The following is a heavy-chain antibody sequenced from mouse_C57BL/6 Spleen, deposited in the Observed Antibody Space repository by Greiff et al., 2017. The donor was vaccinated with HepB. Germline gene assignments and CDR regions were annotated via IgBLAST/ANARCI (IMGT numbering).Heavy chain of an antibody. V-gene: IGHV5-9*01. CDR3: ARRSYYSNPYYFDY. CDR1: GFTFSSYT. Sequence: DVMLVESGGGLVKPGGSLKLSCAASGFTFSSYTMSWVRQTPEKRLEWVATISGGGGNTYYPDSVKGRFTISRDNAKNTLYLQMSSLRSEDTALYYCARRSYYSNPYYFDYWGQGTTLTVSS. CDR2: ISGGGGNT. J-gene: IGHJ2*01. D-gene: IGHD2-5*01.